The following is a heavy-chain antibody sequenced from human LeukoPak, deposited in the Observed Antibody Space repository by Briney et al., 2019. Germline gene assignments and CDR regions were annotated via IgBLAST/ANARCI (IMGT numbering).Heavy chain of an antibody. J-gene: IGHJ4*02. Sequence: GGSLRLSCAASEFPITNHHMDGVRQAPGRGREWVGRSQTTKPNSCTTEYAASVKGRFTISRDDSKNSLYLQLNSLKTEDTAVYYCVRVATTSSGWYHFDNWGQGTLVTVSS. V-gene: IGHV3-72*01. CDR2: SQTTKPNSCTT. CDR1: EFPITNHH. CDR3: VRVATTSSGWYHFDN. D-gene: IGHD6-13*01.